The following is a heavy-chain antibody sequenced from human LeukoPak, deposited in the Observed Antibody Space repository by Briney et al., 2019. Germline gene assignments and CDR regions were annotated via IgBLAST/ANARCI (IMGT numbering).Heavy chain of an antibody. D-gene: IGHD2-2*01. CDR2: IYYDGNT. J-gene: IGHJ5*02. Sequence: SETLSLTCTVSGGSIGSHYWSWIRQPPGKGLEWIGYIYYDGNTNYNPSLKSRVTISVDTSKNQFSLKLSSVTAADTAVYYCARDGSFPGSPNNWLDPWGQGTPVTVSS. CDR3: ARDGSFPGSPNNWLDP. V-gene: IGHV4-59*11. CDR1: GGSIGSHY.